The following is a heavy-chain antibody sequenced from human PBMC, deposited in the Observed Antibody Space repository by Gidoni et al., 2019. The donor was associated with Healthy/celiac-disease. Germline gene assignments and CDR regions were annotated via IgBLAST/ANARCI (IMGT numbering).Heavy chain of an antibody. Sequence: EVQLVESGGGLVKPGGSLRLSCAASGFTFSSDSMNWVRQAPGKGLEWVSSISSISNYIYYAASAKGRFTISRDNAKNSLYLQMNSLRAEDTAVYYCARSRLHSSFDYWGQGTLVTVSS. CDR2: ISSISNYI. J-gene: IGHJ4*02. V-gene: IGHV3-21*01. CDR3: ARSRLHSSFDY. D-gene: IGHD6-13*01. CDR1: GFTFSSDS.